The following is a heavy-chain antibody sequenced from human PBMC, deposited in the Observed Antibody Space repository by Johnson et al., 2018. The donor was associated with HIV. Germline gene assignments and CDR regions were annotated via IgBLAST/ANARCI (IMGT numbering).Heavy chain of an antibody. CDR1: GFTVSSNY. Sequence: MQLVESGGGLVQPGGSLRLSCAASGFTVSSNYMSWVRQAPGKGLEWVSAISGSGGSTYYADSVEGRFTISRDNSKNTLYLQMNSLRAEDTAVYYCVRGGQWGATDAFDVWGQGTMVTVSS. V-gene: IGHV3-23*04. D-gene: IGHD6-19*01. CDR2: ISGSGGST. J-gene: IGHJ3*01. CDR3: VRGGQWGATDAFDV.